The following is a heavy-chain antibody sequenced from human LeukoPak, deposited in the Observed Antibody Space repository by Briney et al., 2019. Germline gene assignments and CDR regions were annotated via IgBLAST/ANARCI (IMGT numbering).Heavy chain of an antibody. V-gene: IGHV3-64D*06. D-gene: IGHD6-19*01. J-gene: IGHJ4*02. CDR1: GFTFSSYA. Sequence: GGSLRLSCSASGFTFSSYAMHWVRQAPGKGLEYVSAISSNGGSTYHADSVKGRFTISRDNSKNTLYLQMSSLRAEDTAVYYCVKGPPAGGIAVALPVDYWGQGTLVTVSS. CDR2: ISSNGGST. CDR3: VKGPPAGGIAVALPVDY.